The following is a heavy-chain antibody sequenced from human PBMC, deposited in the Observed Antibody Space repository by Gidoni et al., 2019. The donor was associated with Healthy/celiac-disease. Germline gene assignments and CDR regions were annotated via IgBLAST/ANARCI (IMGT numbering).Heavy chain of an antibody. CDR2: SKPSGRST. Sequence: QVQLVQSGAGVKKPGASVKACCKASAYPFTSYYMHWVRQAPGQGLEWMGISKPSGRSTSYAQKFQGRVTMTRDTSTSTFYMELSSLRSEDTAVYYCASDSSGWYGWFDPWGQGTLVTVSS. V-gene: IGHV1-46*01. CDR3: ASDSSGWYGWFDP. J-gene: IGHJ5*02. CDR1: AYPFTSYY. D-gene: IGHD6-19*01.